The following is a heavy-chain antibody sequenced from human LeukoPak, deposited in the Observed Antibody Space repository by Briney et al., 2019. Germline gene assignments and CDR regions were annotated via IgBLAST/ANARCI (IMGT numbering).Heavy chain of an antibody. CDR1: GFTFSSYA. V-gene: IGHV3-30-3*01. D-gene: IGHD1-26*01. CDR3: ARSPGAAFDY. Sequence: GGSLRLSCAASGFTFSSYAMHWVRQAPGKGLEWVAIISYHGSNRYYADSVKGRFTISRDNSKNTLYLQMNSLGAEDTAVYYCARSPGAAFDYWGQGTLVTVSS. J-gene: IGHJ4*02. CDR2: ISYHGSNR.